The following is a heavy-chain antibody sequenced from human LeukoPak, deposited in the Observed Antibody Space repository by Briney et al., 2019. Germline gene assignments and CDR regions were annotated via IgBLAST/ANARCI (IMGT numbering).Heavy chain of an antibody. Sequence: PGGSLRLSCVVSGFTFNRCWMNWVRQAPGKGLEWVALIWYDGSNKYYADSVKGRLTISRDNSKNTLYLQMNSLRAEDTAVYYCAREGPRGNSQFDYWGQGTLVTVSS. D-gene: IGHD2/OR15-2a*01. CDR2: IWYDGSNK. V-gene: IGHV3-33*07. CDR1: GFTFNRCW. J-gene: IGHJ4*02. CDR3: AREGPRGNSQFDY.